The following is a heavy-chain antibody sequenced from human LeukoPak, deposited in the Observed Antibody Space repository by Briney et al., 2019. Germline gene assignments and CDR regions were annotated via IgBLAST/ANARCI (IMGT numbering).Heavy chain of an antibody. CDR1: GYTFTGYG. CDR2: ISAYNGNT. J-gene: IGHJ5*02. D-gene: IGHD3-10*01. V-gene: IGHV1-18*04. CDR3: ARDVIFIRFGVIFDP. Sequence: ASVKVSCKASGYTFTGYGISWVRQAPGQGLEWMGWISAYNGNTNYAQKLQGRVTMTTDTSTSTAYMELRSLRSDDTAVYYCARDVIFIRFGVIFDPWGQGTLVTVSS.